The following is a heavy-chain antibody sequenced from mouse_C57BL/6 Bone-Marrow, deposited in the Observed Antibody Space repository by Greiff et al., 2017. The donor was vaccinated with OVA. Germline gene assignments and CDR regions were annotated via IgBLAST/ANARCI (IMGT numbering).Heavy chain of an antibody. CDR2: IWWDDDK. CDR1: GFSLSTFGMG. J-gene: IGHJ1*03. CDR3: ARNYYGSSYWYFDV. V-gene: IGHV8-8*01. D-gene: IGHD1-1*01. Sequence: QVTLKESGPGILQPSQTLSLTCSFSGFSLSTFGMGVGWIRQPSGKGLEWLAHIWWDDDKYYNPALKSRLTISKDTSKNQVFLKIANVDTADTATYYWARNYYGSSYWYFDVWGTGTTVTVSS.